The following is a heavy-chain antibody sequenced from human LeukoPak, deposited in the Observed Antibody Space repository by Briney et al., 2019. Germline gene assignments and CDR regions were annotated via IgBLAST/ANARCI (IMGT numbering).Heavy chain of an antibody. CDR1: GFTFDDHA. V-gene: IGHV3-9*03. CDR2: ISWNSGSI. J-gene: IGHJ3*02. CDR3: AKDYGGNIFDAFDI. D-gene: IGHD4-23*01. Sequence: PGRSLRLSCAASGFTFDDHAMHWVRQAPGKGLEWVSGISWNSGSIGYADSVKGRFTISRDNAKNSLYLQMNSLRAEDMALYYCAKDYGGNIFDAFDIWGQGTMVTVSS.